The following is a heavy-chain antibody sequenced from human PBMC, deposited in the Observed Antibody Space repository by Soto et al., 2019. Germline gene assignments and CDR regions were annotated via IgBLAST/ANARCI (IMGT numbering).Heavy chain of an antibody. CDR3: AKGHYGGNSRFDY. CDR2: MSGSGGYT. D-gene: IGHD2-21*02. V-gene: IGHV3-23*01. CDR1: GFTFSSYA. J-gene: IGHJ4*02. Sequence: HPGGSLRLSCAAPGFTFSSYAMSWVRQAPGKGLEWVSGMSGSGGYTYYSDSVKGRFSISRDNSKNTLYLQMNSLRAEDTAVYYCAKGHYGGNSRFDYWGQGTLVTVSS.